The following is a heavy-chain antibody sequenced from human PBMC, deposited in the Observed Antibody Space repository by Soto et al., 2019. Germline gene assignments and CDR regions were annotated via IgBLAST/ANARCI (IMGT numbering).Heavy chain of an antibody. V-gene: IGHV1-46*01. CDR1: GYTFTSYY. CDR2: INPSGGST. Sequence: ASVKVSCKASGYTFTSYYMHWVRQAPGQGLEWMGIINPSGGSTSYAQKFQGRVTMTRDTSTSKVYMELSSLRSEDTALYYWARDFVVVVAATLYYCGMDVWG. D-gene: IGHD2-15*01. CDR3: ARDFVVVVAATLYYCGMDV. J-gene: IGHJ6*02.